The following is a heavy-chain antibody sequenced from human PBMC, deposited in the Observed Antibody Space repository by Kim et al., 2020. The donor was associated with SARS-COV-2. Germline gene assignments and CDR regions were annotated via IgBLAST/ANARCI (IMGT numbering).Heavy chain of an antibody. CDR2: ISHDGTSP. V-gene: IGHV3-23*01. CDR1: GFSFSCCA. J-gene: IGHJ6*02. Sequence: GGYLRLSCVASGFSFSCCAMTWVRQVPGKGPEWVSSISHDGTSPHYANSVRGRFTISRDDSKNTLYLQLNSLRGDDTALYYCAKDVWDYSGMDVWGQGTTVTVSS. D-gene: IGHD1-26*01. CDR3: AKDVWDYSGMDV.